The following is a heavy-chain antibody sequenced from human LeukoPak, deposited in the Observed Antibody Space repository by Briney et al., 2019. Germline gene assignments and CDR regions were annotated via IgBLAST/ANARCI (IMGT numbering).Heavy chain of an antibody. Sequence: PSETLSLTCTASGGSISSYYWSWIRQPPGKGLEWIGYIYYSGSTNYNPSLKSRVTISVDTSKNQFSLKLSSVTAADTAVYYCARRGSGSNWFDPWGQGTLVTVSS. J-gene: IGHJ5*02. CDR2: IYYSGST. CDR1: GGSISSYY. CDR3: ARRGSGSNWFDP. V-gene: IGHV4-59*08. D-gene: IGHD6-19*01.